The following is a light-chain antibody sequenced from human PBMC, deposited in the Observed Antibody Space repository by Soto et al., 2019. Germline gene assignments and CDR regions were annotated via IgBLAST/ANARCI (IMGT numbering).Light chain of an antibody. Sequence: QSAQAQPPSASGSPGQSVTISCTGTSSDVGGYNYVSWYQQHPGKAPKLMIYDVTKRPSGVPDRFSGSKSGNTASLTVSGLLAEDEADYYCSSYAGTHIVFGTGTKVTVL. CDR1: SSDVGGYNY. J-gene: IGLJ1*01. CDR3: SSYAGTHIV. V-gene: IGLV2-8*01. CDR2: DVT.